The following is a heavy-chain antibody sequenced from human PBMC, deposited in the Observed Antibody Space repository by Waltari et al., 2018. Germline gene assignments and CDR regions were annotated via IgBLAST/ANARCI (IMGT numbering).Heavy chain of an antibody. CDR2: IYTSGSA. V-gene: IGHV4-4*07. CDR1: GGSLSSYY. Sequence: QVQLQESGPGLVKPSETLSLTCTVSGGSLSSYYWSWIRQPAGQGLEWIGRIYTSGSASYNPSLKSRVTMSVDTSKNQFSLKLSSVTAADTAVYYGARGYGSYYKGNAFDIWGQGTMVTVSS. CDR3: ARGYGSYYKGNAFDI. D-gene: IGHD1-26*01. J-gene: IGHJ3*02.